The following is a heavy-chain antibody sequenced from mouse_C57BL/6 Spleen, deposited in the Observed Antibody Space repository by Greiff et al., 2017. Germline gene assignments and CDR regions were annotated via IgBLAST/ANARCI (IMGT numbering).Heavy chain of an antibody. CDR1: GFSFNTYA. CDR3: APGDYAMDY. J-gene: IGHJ4*01. Sequence: EVMLVESGGGLVQPKGSLKLSCAASGFSFNTYAMNWVRQAPGKGLEWVARIRSKSNNYATYYADSVKDRFTISRDDSESMLYLQMNNLKTEDTAMYYCAPGDYAMDYWGQGTSVTVSS. V-gene: IGHV10-1*01. CDR2: IRSKSNNYAT.